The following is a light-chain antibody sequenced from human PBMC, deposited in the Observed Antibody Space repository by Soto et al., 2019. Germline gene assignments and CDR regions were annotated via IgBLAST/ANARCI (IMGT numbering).Light chain of an antibody. CDR2: DAS. V-gene: IGKV3-15*01. CDR3: QQYNNWPLT. Sequence: EIVMTQSPATLSVSPGERATLSCRASQSVSSNLAWYQQKPDQAPRLLIYDASTRATGIPARFSGSGSGTEFTLTISSLQSEDFAVYYCQQYNNWPLTFGPGTKVDI. CDR1: QSVSSN. J-gene: IGKJ3*01.